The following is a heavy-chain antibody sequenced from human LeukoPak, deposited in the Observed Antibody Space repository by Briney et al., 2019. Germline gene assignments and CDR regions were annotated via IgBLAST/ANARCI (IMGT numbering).Heavy chain of an antibody. CDR3: AREGLDILTGYYFDY. J-gene: IGHJ4*02. CDR1: GYTFTGYY. V-gene: IGHV1-2*04. D-gene: IGHD3-9*01. Sequence: ASVKVSCKASGYTFTGYYMHWVRQAPGQGLEWMGWINPNSGGTNYAQKFQGWVTMTRDTSISTAYMELSRLRSDDTAVYYCAREGLDILTGYYFDYWGQGTLVTVSS. CDR2: INPNSGGT.